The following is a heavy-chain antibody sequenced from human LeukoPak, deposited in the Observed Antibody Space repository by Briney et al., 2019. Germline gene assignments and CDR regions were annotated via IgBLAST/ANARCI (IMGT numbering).Heavy chain of an antibody. CDR1: GYTFAYYA. V-gene: IGHV1-18*01. D-gene: IGHD3-10*01. Sequence: ASVKVSCKTSGYTFAYYAISWVRQAPGQGLEFVGWNSTYNGDTEYAHELQGRVTMTTDTSTSTAYMELRSLRSDDTAVYYCARESGSGSYYPFDYWGQGTLVTVSS. J-gene: IGHJ4*02. CDR3: ARESGSGSYYPFDY. CDR2: NSTYNGDT.